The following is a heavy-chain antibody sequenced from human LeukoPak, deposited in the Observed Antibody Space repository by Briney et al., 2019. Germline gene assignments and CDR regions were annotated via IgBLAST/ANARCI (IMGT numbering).Heavy chain of an antibody. J-gene: IGHJ4*02. D-gene: IGHD1-7*01. CDR3: ARELDYGDY. CDR1: GYSFTSHW. Sequence: GESLKISCKASGYSFTSHWIGWVRQMPGKGLEYIGMINPTDSETRYSPSFLGQVTISVDKSISTAYLQWSSLEASDTAMYYCARELDYGDYWGQGTLVTVSS. V-gene: IGHV5-51*01. CDR2: INPTDSET.